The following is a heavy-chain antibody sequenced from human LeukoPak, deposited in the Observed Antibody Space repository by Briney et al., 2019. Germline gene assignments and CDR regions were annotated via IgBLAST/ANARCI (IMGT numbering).Heavy chain of an antibody. CDR2: IYTSGST. Sequence: SETLSLTCTVSGGSISSGSYYWSWIRQPAGKGLEWIGRIYTSGSTDYNPSLKSRVTISVDTSKNQFSLKLSSVTAADTAVYYCARVYSSGWYFPSGPFDIWGQGTMVTVSS. CDR3: ARVYSSGWYFPSGPFDI. V-gene: IGHV4-61*02. CDR1: GGSISSGSYY. D-gene: IGHD6-19*01. J-gene: IGHJ3*02.